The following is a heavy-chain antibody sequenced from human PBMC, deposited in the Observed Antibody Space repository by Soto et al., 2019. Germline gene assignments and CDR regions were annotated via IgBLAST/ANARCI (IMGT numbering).Heavy chain of an antibody. Sequence: SETLSLTCAVYGGSFSGCDWSWIRQPPGKGLEWIGEINHSGSTNYNPSLKSRVTISVDTSKNQFSLKLSSVTAADTAVYYCARLGPNIVATSNALDIWGQGTMVTVS. CDR2: INHSGST. CDR3: ARLGPNIVATSNALDI. D-gene: IGHD5-12*01. CDR1: GGSFSGCD. J-gene: IGHJ3*02. V-gene: IGHV4-34*01.